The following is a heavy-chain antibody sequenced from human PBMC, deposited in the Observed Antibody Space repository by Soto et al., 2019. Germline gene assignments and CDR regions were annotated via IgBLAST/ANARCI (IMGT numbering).Heavy chain of an antibody. Sequence: PGGSLRLSCAASEFTFSNYAMSWVRQAPGKGLEWVSAISYGGGTTYYADSVKGRFTISRDNSKNTLYLQMNSLRDEDTAVYYCARNYDFCSGYYGIDVWGQGTTVTVSS. CDR2: ISYGGGTT. CDR3: ARNYDFCSGYYGIDV. D-gene: IGHD3-3*01. J-gene: IGHJ6*02. V-gene: IGHV3-23*01. CDR1: EFTFSNYA.